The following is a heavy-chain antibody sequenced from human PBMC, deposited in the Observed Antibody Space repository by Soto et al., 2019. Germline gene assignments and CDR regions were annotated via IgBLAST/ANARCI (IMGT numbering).Heavy chain of an antibody. D-gene: IGHD6-13*01. J-gene: IGHJ6*02. Sequence: PGGSLRLSCAASGFAFSTYAMTWVRQAPGKGLEWVSVISGSGGSSYYADSVKGRFTISRDISKNTLFLQMNGLRAEDTAVYYCAKVTKRAAAGRYEYYKYGMDVWGQGTTVTVSS. CDR3: AKVTKRAAAGRYEYYKYGMDV. V-gene: IGHV3-23*01. CDR2: ISGSGGSS. CDR1: GFAFSTYA.